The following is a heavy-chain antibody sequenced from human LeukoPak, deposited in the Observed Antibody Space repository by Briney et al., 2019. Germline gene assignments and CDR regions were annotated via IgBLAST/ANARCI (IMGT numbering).Heavy chain of an antibody. CDR1: GESLSGYN. J-gene: IGHJ4*02. D-gene: IGHD5-18*01. CDR2: ISHNGIT. V-gene: IGHV4-34*01. Sequence: PSETLSLTCAVYGESLSGYNWNWIRQPPAKGLEWIAEISHNGITNYNPSLKSRVTISVDTSKNQFSLKLTSVTAADTAVYYCVRYGDYWGQGTLATVSS. CDR3: VRYGDY.